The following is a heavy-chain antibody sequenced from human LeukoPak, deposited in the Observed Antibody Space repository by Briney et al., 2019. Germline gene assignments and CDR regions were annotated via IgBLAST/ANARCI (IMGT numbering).Heavy chain of an antibody. V-gene: IGHV3-11*01. J-gene: IGHJ4*02. CDR3: ARDYDFWSGYYRPYFDY. Sequence: GGSLRLSCAASGFAFSDYYMSWIRQAPGKGLEWISYISGRGTNIYYAESVEGRFTISRDNAKNSLYLQMSSLRAEDTAVYYCARDYDFWSGYYRPYFDYWGQGALVTVSS. CDR1: GFAFSDYY. D-gene: IGHD3-3*01. CDR2: ISGRGTNI.